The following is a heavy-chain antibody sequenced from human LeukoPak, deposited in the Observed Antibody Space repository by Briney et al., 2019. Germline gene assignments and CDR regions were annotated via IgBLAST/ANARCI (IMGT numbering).Heavy chain of an antibody. CDR3: ARLFGYRNWFDP. D-gene: IGHD3-10*02. Sequence: KPSETLSLTCTVSGGSISSYYWSWIRQPPGKGLEWIGYIYYSGSTNYNPSLKSRVTISVDTSKNQFSLKLSSVTAADTAVYYCARLFGYRNWFDPWGQGTLVTVSS. J-gene: IGHJ5*02. V-gene: IGHV4-59*08. CDR1: GGSISSYY. CDR2: IYYSGST.